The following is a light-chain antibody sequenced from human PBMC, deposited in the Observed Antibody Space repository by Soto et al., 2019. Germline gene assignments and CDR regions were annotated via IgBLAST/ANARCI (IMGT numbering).Light chain of an antibody. CDR1: QSVSST. CDR3: QQNNNWPLT. CDR2: AAS. J-gene: IGKJ4*01. Sequence: EIVMSQSPATLSVSPWERATLSCRASQSVSSTLAWYQQKPGQAPRLLIYAASTRATGIPARFSGSGSGTEFTLTISSLQSEDFAVYYCQQNNNWPLTFGGGTKVDIK. V-gene: IGKV3-15*01.